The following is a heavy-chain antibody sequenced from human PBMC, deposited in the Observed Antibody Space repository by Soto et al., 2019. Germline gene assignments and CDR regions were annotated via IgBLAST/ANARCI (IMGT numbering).Heavy chain of an antibody. CDR1: RDSFPSQY. J-gene: IGHJ5*02. Sequence: ASLKVSCEAPRDSFPSQYINGVRQAPGQGLEWMGVINPHGGSTAYAQKFKGRVTLTRDTSASTVYMEVSSLTSEDTAMYYCARSSGGNFGIIIEGTNWFAPWGQGTLVTVSS. D-gene: IGHD1-26*01. CDR3: ARSSGGNFGIIIEGTNWFAP. V-gene: IGHV1-46*01. CDR2: INPHGGST.